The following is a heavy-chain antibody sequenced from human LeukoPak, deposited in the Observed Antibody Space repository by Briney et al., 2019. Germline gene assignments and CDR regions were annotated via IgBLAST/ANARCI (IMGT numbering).Heavy chain of an antibody. CDR1: GGSFSSYY. J-gene: IGHJ4*02. D-gene: IGHD1-1*01. CDR3: ASKYNFGEN. Sequence: SETLSLTCAVYGGSFSSYYWSWIRQPPGEGLEWIGEINRSGNTYYNPTLKSRVTISVDTSKNQFSLELNSVTAADTAVYYCASKYNFGENWGQGTLVTVSS. CDR2: INRSGNT. V-gene: IGHV4-34*01.